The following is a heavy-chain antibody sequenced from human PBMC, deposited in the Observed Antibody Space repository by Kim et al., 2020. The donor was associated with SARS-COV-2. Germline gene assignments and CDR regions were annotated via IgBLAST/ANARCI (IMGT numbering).Heavy chain of an antibody. Sequence: RFTISRDNSKNTLYLQMNSLRAEATAVYYCAKSLLLWFGELLPAADAFDIWGQGTLVTVSS. CDR3: AKSLLLWFGELLPAADAFDI. J-gene: IGHJ3*02. D-gene: IGHD3-10*01. V-gene: IGHV3-23*01.